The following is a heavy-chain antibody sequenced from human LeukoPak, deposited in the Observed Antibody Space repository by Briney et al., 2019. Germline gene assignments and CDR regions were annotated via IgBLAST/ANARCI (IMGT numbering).Heavy chain of an antibody. J-gene: IGHJ4*02. CDR3: ARDRAYYTVTPL. CDR2: ISSSGSTI. Sequence: GGALRLSCAASGFTFSDYYMSWIRQAPGKGLEWVSYISSSGSTIYYADSVKGRFTISRDNAKNSLYLQMNSLRAEDTAVYYCARDRAYYTVTPLWGRGTVVTVSS. CDR1: GFTFSDYY. D-gene: IGHD3-3*01. V-gene: IGHV3-11*01.